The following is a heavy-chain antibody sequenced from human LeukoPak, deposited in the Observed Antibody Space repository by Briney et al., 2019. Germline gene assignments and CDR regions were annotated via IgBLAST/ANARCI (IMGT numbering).Heavy chain of an antibody. Sequence: SETLSLTCAVYGGSFSGYYWSWIRQPPGKWLEWIGEINHSGSTNYNPSLKSRVTISVDTSKNQFSLKLSSVTAADTAVYYCARLEWFDPWGQGTLVTVSS. J-gene: IGHJ5*02. V-gene: IGHV4-34*01. CDR2: INHSGST. CDR3: ARLEWFDP. CDR1: GGSFSGYY. D-gene: IGHD1-1*01.